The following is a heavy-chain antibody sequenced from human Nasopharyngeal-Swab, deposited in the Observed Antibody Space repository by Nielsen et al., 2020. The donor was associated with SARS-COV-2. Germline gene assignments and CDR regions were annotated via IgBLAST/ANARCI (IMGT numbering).Heavy chain of an antibody. J-gene: IGHJ6*02. D-gene: IGHD3-10*01. Sequence: GSLKLSCTVSGGSVSSGSYYWSWIRRPPGKGLEWIGYMYYSGSTNYNPSLKSRVTISVDTSKNQFSLKLSSVTAADTAVYYCARDIGAAALAPWRGYYGMDVWGQGTTVTVSS. V-gene: IGHV4-61*01. CDR1: GGSVSSGSYY. CDR3: ARDIGAAALAPWRGYYGMDV. CDR2: MYYSGST.